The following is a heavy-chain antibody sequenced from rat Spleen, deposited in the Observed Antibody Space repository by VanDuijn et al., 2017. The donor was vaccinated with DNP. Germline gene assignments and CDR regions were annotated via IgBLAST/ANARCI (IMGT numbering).Heavy chain of an antibody. Sequence: EVRLVESGGGLVLPGGSMKLSCAASGFSFSDCPMAWVRQTPTKGLEWVTTIITGGGSPYYRDSVKRRFTLSRDDAKSTLYLQMDSLRSDDTATYYCARPDHWGQGVMVTVSS. CDR1: GFSFSDCP. CDR2: IITGGGSP. J-gene: IGHJ2*01. CDR3: ARPDH. V-gene: IGHV5-46*01.